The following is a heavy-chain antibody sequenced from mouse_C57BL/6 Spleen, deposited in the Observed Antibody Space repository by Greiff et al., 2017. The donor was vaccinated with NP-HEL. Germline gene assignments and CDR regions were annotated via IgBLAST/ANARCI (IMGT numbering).Heavy chain of an antibody. D-gene: IGHD1-1*01. J-gene: IGHJ3*01. CDR2: INPNNGGT. CDR1: GYTFTDYN. CDR3: ASGSPAWFAY. Sequence: EVKLMESGPELVKPGASVKIPCKASGYTFTDYNMDWVKQSHGKSLEWIGDINPNNGGTIYNQKFKGKATLTVDKSSSTAYMELRSLTSEDTAVYYCASGSPAWFAYWGQGTLVTVSA. V-gene: IGHV1-18*01.